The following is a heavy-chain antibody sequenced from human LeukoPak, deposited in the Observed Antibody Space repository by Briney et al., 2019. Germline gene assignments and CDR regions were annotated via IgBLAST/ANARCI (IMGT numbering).Heavy chain of an antibody. CDR1: GFTFSSYW. V-gene: IGHV3-7*01. Sequence: AGSLRLSCAASGFTFSSYWMSWVRQAPGKGLEWVANIKQDGSEKYYVDSVKGRFTISRDNAKNSLYLQMNSLRAEDTAVYYCARDSYMVQKDDWGQGALVSAAS. CDR2: IKQDGSEK. CDR3: ARDSYMVQKDD. J-gene: IGHJ4*02. D-gene: IGHD3-10*01.